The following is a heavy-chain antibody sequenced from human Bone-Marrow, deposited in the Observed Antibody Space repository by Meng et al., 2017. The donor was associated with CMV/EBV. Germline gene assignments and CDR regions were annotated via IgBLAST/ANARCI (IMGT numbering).Heavy chain of an antibody. V-gene: IGHV4-39*07. CDR1: GGSISSSSYY. CDR3: ASVWSGYFDYFDY. CDR2: IYYSGST. J-gene: IGHJ4*02. Sequence: SETLSLTCTVSGGSISSSSYYWGWIRQPPGKGLEWIGGIYYSGSTYYDLSLKSRVTISVDTSKNQYSLKLSSVTAADTAVFYCASVWSGYFDYFDYWGQGTLVTVSS. D-gene: IGHD3-3*01.